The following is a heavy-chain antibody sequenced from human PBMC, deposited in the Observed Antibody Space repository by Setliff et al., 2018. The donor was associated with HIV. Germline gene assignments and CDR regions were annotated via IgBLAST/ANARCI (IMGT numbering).Heavy chain of an antibody. J-gene: IGHJ4*02. CDR3: AGAAPYYDYVWGSYRHFDY. D-gene: IGHD3-16*02. CDR2: IYYSGST. Sequence: PSETLSLTCAVYGGSFSGYYWSWIRQPPGKGLEWIGYIYYSGSTYYNPSLKSRVTISVDTSKNQFSLKLSSVTAADTAVYYCAGAAPYYDYVWGSYRHFDYWGQGTLVTVSS. CDR1: GGSFSGYY. V-gene: IGHV4-34*09.